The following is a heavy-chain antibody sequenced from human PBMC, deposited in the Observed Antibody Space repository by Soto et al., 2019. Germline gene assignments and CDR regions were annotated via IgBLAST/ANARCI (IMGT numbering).Heavy chain of an antibody. J-gene: IGHJ4*02. CDR1: GFTFSSYS. V-gene: IGHV3-21*01. Sequence: EVQVVESGGGLVKPGGSLTLSCAASGFTFSSYSMNWVRQAPGKGLEWVSSISRTSNYIYYTDSVKGRFTISRDNAKKSIYLQMNSLRAEDTATYYCASGVFGLVSPVIGGYWGQGTLVTVSS. CDR3: ASGVFGLVSPVIGGY. CDR2: ISRTSNYI. D-gene: IGHD3-3*01.